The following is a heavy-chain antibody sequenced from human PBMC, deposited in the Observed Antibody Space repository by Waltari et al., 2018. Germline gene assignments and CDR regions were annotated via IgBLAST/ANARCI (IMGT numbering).Heavy chain of an antibody. CDR2: IYYSGST. J-gene: IGHJ4*02. Sequence: QVQLQESGPGLVKPSETLSLTCTVSGGSISSYYWSWIRQPPGKGLEWIGYIYYSGSTNYNPSLKSRVTISVDTSKNQFSRKLSSVTATDTAVYYCARERIAAAGTHSFDYWGQGTLVTVSS. CDR3: ARERIAAAGTHSFDY. D-gene: IGHD6-13*01. CDR1: GGSISSYY. V-gene: IGHV4-59*01.